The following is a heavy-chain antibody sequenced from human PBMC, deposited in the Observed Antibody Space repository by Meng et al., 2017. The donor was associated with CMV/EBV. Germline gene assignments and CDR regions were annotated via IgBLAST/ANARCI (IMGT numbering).Heavy chain of an antibody. Sequence: AASGFTFSSYSMNWVRQAPGKGLEWVSSISSSSSYIYYADSVKGRFTISRDNAKNSLYLQMNSLRAEDTAVYYCATNPIVVVPAAISWGQGTLVTVS. J-gene: IGHJ4*02. V-gene: IGHV3-21*01. D-gene: IGHD2-2*01. CDR3: ATNPIVVVPAAIS. CDR2: ISSSSSYI. CDR1: GFTFSSYS.